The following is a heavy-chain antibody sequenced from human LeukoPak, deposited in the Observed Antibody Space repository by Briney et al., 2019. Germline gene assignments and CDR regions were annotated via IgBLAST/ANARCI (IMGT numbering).Heavy chain of an antibody. Sequence: GGSLRLSCTASGFTFSSYWMHWVRQAPGKGVVWVSRISNDGSSTTYADSVKGRFTISRDNAKSTLYLQMNSLRAEDTAVYYCARGRYGEYVWGQGALVTVSS. CDR2: ISNDGSST. J-gene: IGHJ4*02. V-gene: IGHV3-74*01. D-gene: IGHD4-17*01. CDR1: GFTFSSYW. CDR3: ARGRYGEYV.